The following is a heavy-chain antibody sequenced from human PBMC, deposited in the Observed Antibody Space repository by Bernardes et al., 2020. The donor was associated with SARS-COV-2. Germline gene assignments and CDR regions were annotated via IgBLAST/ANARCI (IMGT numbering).Heavy chain of an antibody. V-gene: IGHV3-48*04. CDR3: GRYGRPGNYGVDV. CDR2: ITTSSGAV. Sequence: GSLRLSCAASGFTFSTYDMNWVRQAPGKGLEWVSYITTSSGAVYYADSVKGRFTISRDDAKNSLYLQMNSLRAEDTAVYYCGRYGRPGNYGVDVWGQGATVTVSS. CDR1: GFTFSTYD. J-gene: IGHJ6*02. D-gene: IGHD3-10*01.